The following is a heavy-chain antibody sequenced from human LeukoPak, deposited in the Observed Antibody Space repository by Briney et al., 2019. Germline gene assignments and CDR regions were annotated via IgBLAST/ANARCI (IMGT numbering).Heavy chain of an antibody. Sequence: GGSLRLSCAASGFTFSNYRMNWVRQAPGKGLVWVSGINTDGTAAVYADSVKGRFTISRDNAKNSLYLQMNSLRNEDTAVYYCTRGRYYGSGTQGYYYMDVWGKGTTVTISS. CDR1: GFTFSNYR. D-gene: IGHD3-10*01. J-gene: IGHJ6*03. V-gene: IGHV3-74*01. CDR3: TRGRYYGSGTQGYYYMDV. CDR2: INTDGTAA.